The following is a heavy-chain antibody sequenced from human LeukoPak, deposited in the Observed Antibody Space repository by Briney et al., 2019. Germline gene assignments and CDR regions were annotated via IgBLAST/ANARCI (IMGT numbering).Heavy chain of an antibody. CDR3: ARLSTVIIFDY. V-gene: IGHV4-38-2*01. CDR2: IYHSGST. D-gene: IGHD4-11*01. Sequence: PSETLSLTCAVSGYSISSGYYWGWIRQPPGQGLEWIGSIYHSGSTYYNPSLKSRVTISVDTSKNQFSLKLSSVTAADTAAYYCARLSTVIIFDYWGQGTLVTVSS. J-gene: IGHJ4*02. CDR1: GYSISSGYY.